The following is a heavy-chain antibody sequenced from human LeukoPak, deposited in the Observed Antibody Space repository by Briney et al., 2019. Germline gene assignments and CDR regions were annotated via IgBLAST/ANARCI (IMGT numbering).Heavy chain of an antibody. V-gene: IGHV5-51*01. CDR1: GYSFTSYW. CDR3: ARGYYGAGEHSPPRDYYYMDA. CDR2: IYPGDSDT. D-gene: IGHD3-10*01. Sequence: GESLKISCKGSGYSFTSYWIGWVRQMPGKGLEWVGIIYPGDSDTRYSPSFQGQVTISADKSISTAYLQWSSLKASDTAMYYWARGYYGAGEHSPPRDYYYMDAWGKGTTVTVSS. J-gene: IGHJ6*03.